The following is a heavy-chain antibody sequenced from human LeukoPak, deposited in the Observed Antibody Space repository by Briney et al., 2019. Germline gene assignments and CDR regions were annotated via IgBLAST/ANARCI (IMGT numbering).Heavy chain of an antibody. V-gene: IGHV4-34*01. Sequence: KASETLSLTCAVYGGSFSGYYWSWIRQLPGKGLEWIGEINHSGSTNYNPSLKSRVTISVDTSKNQFSLKLSSVTAADTAVYYCARGQAFDIWGQGTMVTVSS. J-gene: IGHJ3*02. CDR3: ARGQAFDI. CDR1: GGSFSGYY. CDR2: INHSGST.